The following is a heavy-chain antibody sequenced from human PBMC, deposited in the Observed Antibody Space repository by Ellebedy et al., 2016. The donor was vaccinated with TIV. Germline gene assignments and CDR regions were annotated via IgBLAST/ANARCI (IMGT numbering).Heavy chain of an antibody. Sequence: GGSLRLSCAASGFTFSNCGMNWVRQAPGKGLEWVSSIGYTGTDMYYADSVKGRFTISRDNSKNTLYLQMNSLRAEDTAVFYCAKTGHFDSWGQGTLVTVPS. D-gene: IGHD1-14*01. CDR3: AKTGHFDS. V-gene: IGHV3-21*04. J-gene: IGHJ4*02. CDR1: GFTFSNCG. CDR2: IGYTGTDM.